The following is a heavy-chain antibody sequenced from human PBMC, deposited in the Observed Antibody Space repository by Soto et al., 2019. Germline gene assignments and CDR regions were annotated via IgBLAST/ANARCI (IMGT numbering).Heavy chain of an antibody. Sequence: PGGSLRLSCAASGFTFSSYGMHWVRQAPGKGLEWVAVISYDGSNKYYADSVKGRFTISRGNSKNTLYLQMNSLRAEDTAVYYCAKVGIYYDSSGYHLNEPHAFDIWGQGTLVTV. CDR3: AKVGIYYDSSGYHLNEPHAFDI. D-gene: IGHD3-22*01. CDR1: GFTFSSYG. CDR2: ISYDGSNK. J-gene: IGHJ3*02. V-gene: IGHV3-30*18.